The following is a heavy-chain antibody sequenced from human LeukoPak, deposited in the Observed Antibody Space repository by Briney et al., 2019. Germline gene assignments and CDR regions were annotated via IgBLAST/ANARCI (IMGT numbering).Heavy chain of an antibody. Sequence: PSETLSLTCTVSDGSITNYDWSWVRQPPGKGLEFIGHVHYSGTADYNPSLKSRVTISIDTSKKHFFLKLSSVTAADTAVYYCARPFYNWNTRWFDPWGQGTLVTVSS. CDR3: ARPFYNWNTRWFDP. CDR2: VHYSGTA. J-gene: IGHJ5*02. D-gene: IGHD1/OR15-1a*01. V-gene: IGHV4-59*08. CDR1: DGSITNYD.